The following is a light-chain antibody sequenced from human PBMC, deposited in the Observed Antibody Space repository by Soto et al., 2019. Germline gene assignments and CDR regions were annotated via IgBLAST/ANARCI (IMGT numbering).Light chain of an antibody. V-gene: IGKV3-20*01. CDR1: QSVSSSY. CDR2: GAS. Sequence: EIVLTQSPGTLSLSPGERATLSCRASQSVSSSYLAWYQQKPGQAPRLLIYGASSRATGIPDRFSGSGSGTDFTLTISRLEPEDFAVYYCHQYGSSSWTFGQGTMVDIK. J-gene: IGKJ1*01. CDR3: HQYGSSSWT.